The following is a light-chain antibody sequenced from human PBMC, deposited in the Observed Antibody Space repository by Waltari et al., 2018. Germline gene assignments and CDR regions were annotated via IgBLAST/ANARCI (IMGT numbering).Light chain of an antibody. Sequence: LVLTQSPSASASLGASVTLTCSLPGEYSAYAIAWYQHLPLKGPRFLMTVNSDGSHKKGDGISDRFSGSSSDLDRYLIISRLQADDEADYFCQTWGTGFQVFGSGTKLTVL. J-gene: IGLJ3*02. CDR1: GEYSAYA. CDR2: VNSDGSH. CDR3: QTWGTGFQV. V-gene: IGLV4-69*01.